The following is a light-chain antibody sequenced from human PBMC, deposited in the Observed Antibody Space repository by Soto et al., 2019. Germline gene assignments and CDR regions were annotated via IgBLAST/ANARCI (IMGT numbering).Light chain of an antibody. CDR3: QQYNSYSPWT. Sequence: DIQMIPSPATLSASVGDRVTITCRASQSISTWLAWYQQKPGKAPKLLIYKASSLESGVPSRFSGSGSGTEFTLTISSLQPDDFATYYCQQYNSYSPWTFGQGT. J-gene: IGKJ1*01. CDR1: QSISTW. CDR2: KAS. V-gene: IGKV1-5*03.